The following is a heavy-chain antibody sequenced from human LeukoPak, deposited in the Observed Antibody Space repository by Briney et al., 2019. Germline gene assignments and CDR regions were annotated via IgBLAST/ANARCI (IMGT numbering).Heavy chain of an antibody. Sequence: GGSLRLSCAASGFTFDDYAMHWVRQAPGKGLEWVSGISWNSGRIGYADSVKGRFTISRDNAKNSLYLQMNSLRAEDMALYYCAKDASYYYDSSGYFDYWGQGTLVTVSS. CDR2: ISWNSGRI. CDR3: AKDASYYYDSSGYFDY. V-gene: IGHV3-9*03. CDR1: GFTFDDYA. D-gene: IGHD3-22*01. J-gene: IGHJ4*02.